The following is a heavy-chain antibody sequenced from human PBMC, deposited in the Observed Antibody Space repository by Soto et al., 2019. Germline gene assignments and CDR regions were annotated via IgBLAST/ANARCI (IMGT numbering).Heavy chain of an antibody. D-gene: IGHD6-6*01. CDR2: IYSGGST. V-gene: IGHV3-53*04. CDR1: GFTVSSNY. CDR3: AREGDSSSSSGDAFDI. Sequence: GGSLRLSCAASGFTVSSNYMSWVRQVPGKGLEWVSVIYSGGSTYYADSVKGRFTISRHNSKNTLYLQMNSLRAEDTAVYYCAREGDSSSSSGDAFDIWGQGTMVTVSS. J-gene: IGHJ3*02.